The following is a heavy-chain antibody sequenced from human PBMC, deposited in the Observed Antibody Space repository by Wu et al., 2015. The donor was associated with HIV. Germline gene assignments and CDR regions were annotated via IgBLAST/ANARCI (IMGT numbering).Heavy chain of an antibody. CDR1: GLGLNKLS. D-gene: IGHD2-2*01. CDR3: TSSPRDVWSVGLCT. CDR2: FDPEDEKV. Sequence: QVQLVQSGTEVKKSGASLKVSCKVSGLGLNKLSIHWVRQTPTKRLEWMGGFDPEDEKVIYAEGFQGRVTMTEDSLTDTANLEMTTLTSADTAIYYCTSSPRDVWSVGLCTWGQGTSVTVHS. V-gene: IGHV1-24*01. J-gene: IGHJ1*01.